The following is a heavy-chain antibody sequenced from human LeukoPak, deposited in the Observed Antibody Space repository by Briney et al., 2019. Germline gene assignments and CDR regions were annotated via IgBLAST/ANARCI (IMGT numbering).Heavy chain of an antibody. Sequence: NTSETLSLTCTVSGDSISSYYWSWIRQPPGKGLEWIGYIYYSGSTNYNPSLKSRVTILVDMSKNQFPLKLSSVTAADTAVYYCATLAPYTSSQCFDYWGQGTLVTVSS. CDR1: GDSISSYY. V-gene: IGHV4-59*01. CDR3: ATLAPYTSSQCFDY. J-gene: IGHJ4*02. CDR2: IYYSGST. D-gene: IGHD6-13*01.